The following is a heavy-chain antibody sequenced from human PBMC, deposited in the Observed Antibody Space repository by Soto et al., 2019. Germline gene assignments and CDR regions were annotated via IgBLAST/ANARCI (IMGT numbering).Heavy chain of an antibody. CDR3: ARDGGYCSSTSCYALDY. J-gene: IGHJ4*02. V-gene: IGHV1-69*01. Sequence: QVQLVQSGAEVKKPGSSVKVSCKASGGTFSSYAISWVRQAPGQGLEWMGGIIPIFGTANYAQKFQGRVTITADESTSTAYMELSSLRSEDTAVYYCARDGGYCSSTSCYALDYWGQGTLVTVSS. CDR1: GGTFSSYA. CDR2: IIPIFGTA. D-gene: IGHD2-2*01.